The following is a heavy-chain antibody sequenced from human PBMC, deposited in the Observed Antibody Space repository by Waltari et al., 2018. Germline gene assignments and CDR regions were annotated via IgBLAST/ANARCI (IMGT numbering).Heavy chain of an antibody. CDR1: GYTFTGYY. CDR2: INPNSGGT. J-gene: IGHJ2*01. V-gene: IGHV1-2*02. Sequence: QVQLVQSGAEVKKPGASVKVSCKASGYTFTGYYMHWVRQAPGQGLEWMGWINPNSGGTNYAQKCQGRVTMTRDTSISTAYMELSRLRSDDTAVYYCARGYCSGGSCYRYFDLWGRGTLVTVSS. D-gene: IGHD2-15*01. CDR3: ARGYCSGGSCYRYFDL.